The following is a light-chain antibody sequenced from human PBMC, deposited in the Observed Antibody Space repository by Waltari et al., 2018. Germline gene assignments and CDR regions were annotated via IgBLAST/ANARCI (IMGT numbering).Light chain of an antibody. CDR3: QHYGLPWT. V-gene: IGKV3-20*01. Sequence: EIVLTQSPGTLSLSPGERATLSCRASQCVTNYYLAWYQQKPGQAPRRLIHGSSIRATCIPDGVSCTVSGTDFTLSITRLEPEDFAVYFCQHYGLPWTFGQGTKVEV. CDR1: QCVTNYY. J-gene: IGKJ1*01. CDR2: GSS.